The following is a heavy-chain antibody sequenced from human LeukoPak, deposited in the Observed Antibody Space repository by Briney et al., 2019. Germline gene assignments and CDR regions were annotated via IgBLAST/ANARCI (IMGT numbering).Heavy chain of an antibody. CDR1: GSSISSYY. Sequence: PSETLSLTCTVSGSSISSYYWSWIRQPAGKGLEWIGRIYTSGSTNYNPSLKSRVTMSVDTSKNQFSLKLSSVTAADTAVYYCARGHSVVPAALLFDYWGQGTLVTVSS. D-gene: IGHD2-2*01. V-gene: IGHV4-4*07. CDR3: ARGHSVVPAALLFDY. CDR2: IYTSGST. J-gene: IGHJ4*02.